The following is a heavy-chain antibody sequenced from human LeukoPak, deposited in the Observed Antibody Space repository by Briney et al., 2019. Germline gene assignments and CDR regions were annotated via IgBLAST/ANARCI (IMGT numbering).Heavy chain of an antibody. CDR2: ISGSGGST. CDR1: GFTFRSYA. D-gene: IGHD6-19*01. CDR3: AKAVGQWLVEFDY. J-gene: IGHJ4*02. Sequence: GGSLRLSCAASGFTFRSYAMSWVRQAPGKGLEWVSAISGSGGSTYYADSVKGRFTISRDNSKNTLYLQMNSLRAEDTAVYYCAKAVGQWLVEFDYWGQGTLVTVSS. V-gene: IGHV3-23*01.